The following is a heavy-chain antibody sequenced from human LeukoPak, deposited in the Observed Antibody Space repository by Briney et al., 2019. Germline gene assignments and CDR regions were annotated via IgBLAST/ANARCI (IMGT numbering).Heavy chain of an antibody. V-gene: IGHV3-23*01. D-gene: IGHD6-6*01. CDR1: GFTFSSYA. CDR2: ISGSGGST. CDR3: TTRYSSSSGLLDY. J-gene: IGHJ4*02. Sequence: GGPLRLSCAASGFTFSSYAMSWVRQAPGKGLEWVSAISGSGGSTYYADSVKGRFTISRDNSKNTLYLQMNSLKTEDTAVYYCTTRYSSSSGLLDYWGQGTLVTVSS.